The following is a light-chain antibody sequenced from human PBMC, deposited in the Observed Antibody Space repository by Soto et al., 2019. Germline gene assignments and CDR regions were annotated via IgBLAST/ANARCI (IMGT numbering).Light chain of an antibody. CDR1: QSLVHSDGNTY. CDR2: KIS. CDR3: IQVTHFRGT. V-gene: IGKV2-24*01. J-gene: IGKJ2*01. Sequence: DIVLTQTPLSSPVTLGQPASISCRSSQSLVHSDGNTYLSWLHQRTGQPPRLLIYKISDRFSGVPYRCSGSGAGTGFTLKISWVEAEDVGVYYCIQVTHFRGTFGQGTKLEI.